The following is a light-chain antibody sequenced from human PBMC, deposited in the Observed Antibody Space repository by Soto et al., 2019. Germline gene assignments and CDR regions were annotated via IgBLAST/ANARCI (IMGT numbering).Light chain of an antibody. CDR3: CSYATGTTWV. J-gene: IGLJ3*02. V-gene: IGLV2-23*02. CDR1: SSDVGTYNL. CDR2: EVN. Sequence: QSALNQSASVSGSPGQSITISCTGTSSDVGTYNLVSWYQHYPGNAPQLMIYEVNERPSGVSNRFSGYKSGNTASLTISGLQAEDEADYYCCSYATGTTWVFGGGTKLTVL.